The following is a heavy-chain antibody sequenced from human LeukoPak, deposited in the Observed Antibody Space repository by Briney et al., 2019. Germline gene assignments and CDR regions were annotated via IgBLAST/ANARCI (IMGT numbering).Heavy chain of an antibody. D-gene: IGHD4-23*01. CDR1: GFTFSSYE. CDR3: ARDYGGSSPFDY. V-gene: IGHV3-48*03. Sequence: GGSLRLSCAASGFTFSSYEMHWVRQPPGKGLEWVSYISSSDSTICYADSVKGRFTISRDNAKNSLYLQMNSLRAEDTAVYYCARDYGGSSPFDYWGQGTLVTVSS. J-gene: IGHJ4*02. CDR2: ISSSDSTI.